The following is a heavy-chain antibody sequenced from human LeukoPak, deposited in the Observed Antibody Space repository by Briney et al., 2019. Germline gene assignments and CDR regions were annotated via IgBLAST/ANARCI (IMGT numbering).Heavy chain of an antibody. V-gene: IGHV3-7*01. J-gene: IGHJ6*02. CDR1: GFTFSSYG. CDR3: ARDVDPLQLVDNYYYGMDV. D-gene: IGHD6-13*01. CDR2: IKQDGSEK. Sequence: GRSLRLSCAASGFTFSSYGMHWVRQAPGKGLEWVANIKQDGSEKYYVDSVKGRFTISRDNAKNSLYLRMNSLRAEDTAVYYCARDVDPLQLVDNYYYGMDVWGQGTTVTVSS.